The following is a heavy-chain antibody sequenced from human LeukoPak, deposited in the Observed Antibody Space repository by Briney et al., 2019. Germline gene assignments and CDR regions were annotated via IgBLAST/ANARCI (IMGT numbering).Heavy chain of an antibody. CDR1: GVSLSSYY. CDR2: VYYSGST. CDR3: ARAAPSYYGSGSLGSYYYGMDV. V-gene: IGHV4-59*01. D-gene: IGHD3-10*01. J-gene: IGHJ6*02. Sequence: SETLSLTCTGSGVSLSSYYWSWIRQPPGKGLEWIGYVYYSGSTNYNPSLKSRVAISIDTSKNQFSLKLSSVTAADTAMYYCARAAPSYYGSGSLGSYYYGMDVWGQGTTVTVSS.